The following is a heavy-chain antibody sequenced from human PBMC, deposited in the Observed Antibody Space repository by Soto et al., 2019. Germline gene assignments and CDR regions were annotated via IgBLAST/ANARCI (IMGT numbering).Heavy chain of an antibody. Sequence: SETLSLTCTVSGGSVSSGSYYWSWIRQPPGKGLEWIGYIYDSGSTNYNPSLKSRVTISVDTSKNQFSLKVHSVTAADTAVYYCAYYDSSGYYNFDYWGQGTLVTVSS. CDR3: AYYDSSGYYNFDY. CDR1: GGSVSSGSYY. D-gene: IGHD3-22*01. J-gene: IGHJ4*02. V-gene: IGHV4-61*01. CDR2: IYDSGST.